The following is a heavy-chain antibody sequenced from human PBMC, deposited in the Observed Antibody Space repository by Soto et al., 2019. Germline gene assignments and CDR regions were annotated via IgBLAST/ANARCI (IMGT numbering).Heavy chain of an antibody. CDR3: ARELDLWFDP. V-gene: IGHV1-18*04. J-gene: IGHJ5*02. CDR1: GYSLTDYG. D-gene: IGHD1-1*01. Sequence: QVQLVQSGAEVKKPGASVKVSCKASGYSLTDYGISWVRQAPGQGLEWTGWISGYTGNTNYAQNLQGRVTTTTDTSTNTAYMELRSLRSDDTGVYYCARELDLWFDPWGQGTLVTVAS. CDR2: ISGYTGNT.